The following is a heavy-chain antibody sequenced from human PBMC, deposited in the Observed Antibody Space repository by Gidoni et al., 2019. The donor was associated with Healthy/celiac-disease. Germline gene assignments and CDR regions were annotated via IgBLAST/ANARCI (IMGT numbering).Heavy chain of an antibody. CDR3: ARVVYGGNSEIDP. CDR2: SYYSGST. CDR1: GGPLSSGGYY. Sequence: QLQLQESAPGLVKPSQTLYPTCPVSGGPLSSGGYYWSWIRQHPGKGMEWIGYSYYSGSTYYNPSLKSRVIISVDTSKNQFSLKLSSVTAADTAVYYGARVVYGGNSEIDPWGQGTLVTVSS. J-gene: IGHJ5*02. V-gene: IGHV4-31*03. D-gene: IGHD4-17*01.